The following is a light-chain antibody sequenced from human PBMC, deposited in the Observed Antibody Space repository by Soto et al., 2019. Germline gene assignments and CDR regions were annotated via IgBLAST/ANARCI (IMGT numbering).Light chain of an antibody. Sequence: EIVMTQSPATLSVSPGERATLSCRASQSVSSNLACYQQKPGQAPRLLIYGASTRATGIPARFSGSGSGTEFTLTISGLQSEDFAVYYCQQYNSWPPWTFGQGTKVQI. CDR3: QQYNSWPPWT. CDR1: QSVSSN. CDR2: GAS. V-gene: IGKV3-15*01. J-gene: IGKJ1*01.